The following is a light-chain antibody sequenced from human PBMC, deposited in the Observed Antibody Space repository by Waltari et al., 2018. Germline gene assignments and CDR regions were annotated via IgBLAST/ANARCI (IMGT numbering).Light chain of an antibody. J-gene: IGLJ3*02. Sequence: SYELTQPPSVSVSPGQTARITSPGEALPQDAPKWYQPKPGQVPVLVMTKDTERPSGIHERFSGSTSGTTVTLTIGGVQAEDEADYYCQSADTSGSWVFGGGTKLAVL. CDR1: ALPQDA. CDR3: QSADTSGSWV. CDR2: KDT. V-gene: IGLV3-25*03.